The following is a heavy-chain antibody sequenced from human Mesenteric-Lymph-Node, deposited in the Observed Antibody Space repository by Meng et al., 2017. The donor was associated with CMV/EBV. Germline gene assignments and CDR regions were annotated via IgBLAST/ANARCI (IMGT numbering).Heavy chain of an antibody. D-gene: IGHD5-18*01. CDR1: GYTFSSYS. V-gene: IGHV3-23*01. J-gene: IGHJ4*01. Sequence: SCRASGYTFSSYSMSWVRQAPGKGLEWVSSISGSGGSTYSADSVKGRFTVSKDISKNTLYLQMSSLRTEDTAIYYCAKGIYNYAAFDCWGQGTLVTVSS. CDR3: AKGIYNYAAFDC. CDR2: ISGSGGST.